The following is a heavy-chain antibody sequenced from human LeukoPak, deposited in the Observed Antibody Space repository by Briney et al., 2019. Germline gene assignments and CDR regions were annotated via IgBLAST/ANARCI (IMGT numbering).Heavy chain of an antibody. J-gene: IGHJ4*02. CDR2: INPNSGGT. V-gene: IGHV1-2*02. D-gene: IGHD2-21*02. CDR3: ARGYCSGDCFTLFDY. CDR1: GYTFTGYY. Sequence: ASVKVSCKASGYTFTGYYMHWVRQAPGQGLEWMGWINPNSGGTNYAQKFQGRVTMTRDTSISTAYMELSSLRSDDTAVYYCARGYCSGDCFTLFDYWGQGTLVTVSS.